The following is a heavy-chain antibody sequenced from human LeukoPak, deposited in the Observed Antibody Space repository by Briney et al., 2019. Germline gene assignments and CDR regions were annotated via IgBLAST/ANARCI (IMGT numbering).Heavy chain of an antibody. CDR3: AKDPSLGY. CDR1: GFTFSSYG. V-gene: IGHV3-30*18. D-gene: IGHD7-27*01. CDR2: ISYDGSNK. Sequence: GRSLRLSCAASGFTFSSYGMHWVRQAPGKGLEWVAVISYDGSNKYYADSVKGRFTISRDNSKNTLYLQMNSLRAEDTAVYYCAKDPSLGYWGQGTLVTVSS. J-gene: IGHJ4*02.